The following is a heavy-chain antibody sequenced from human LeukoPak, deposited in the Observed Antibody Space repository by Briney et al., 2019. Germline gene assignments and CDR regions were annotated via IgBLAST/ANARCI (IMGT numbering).Heavy chain of an antibody. CDR1: GFTFSSYA. Sequence: GGSLRLSCAASGFTFSSYAMHWVRQAPGKGLEWVAVISYDGSNKYYADSVKGRFTISRDNSKNTLYLQMNSLRAEDTAVYYCARDRRPYDISKVYWFDPWGQGTLVTVSS. CDR2: ISYDGSNK. D-gene: IGHD3-9*01. CDR3: ARDRRPYDISKVYWFDP. V-gene: IGHV3-30-3*01. J-gene: IGHJ5*02.